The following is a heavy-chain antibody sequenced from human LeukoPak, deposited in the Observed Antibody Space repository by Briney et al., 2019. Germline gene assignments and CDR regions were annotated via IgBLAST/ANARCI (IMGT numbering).Heavy chain of an antibody. D-gene: IGHD5-12*01. CDR3: AKDSGYDQVGDPGLDY. CDR2: IIPIFGTA. J-gene: IGHJ4*02. CDR1: GGTFSSYA. Sequence: ASVKVSFKASGGTFSSYAISWVRQAPGQGLEWMGGIIPIFGTANYAQKFQGRVTITADESTSTAYMELSSLRSEDTAVYYCAKDSGYDQVGDPGLDYWGQGTLVTVSS. V-gene: IGHV1-69*13.